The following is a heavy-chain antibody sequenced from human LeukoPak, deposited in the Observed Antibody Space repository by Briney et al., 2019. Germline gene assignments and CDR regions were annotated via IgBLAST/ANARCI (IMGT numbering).Heavy chain of an antibody. Sequence: SETLSLTCTVSGGSISSYYWSWIRQPPGKGLEWIGFIYYSWSTNCNPSVKSRVAMSVDTSKKPFSLKLSSLTAADTAVYYCARGGTAVIAPYAFDIWGQGTMVTVSS. J-gene: IGHJ3*02. V-gene: IGHV4-59*01. D-gene: IGHD4-23*01. CDR1: GGSISSYY. CDR2: IYYSWST. CDR3: ARGGTAVIAPYAFDI.